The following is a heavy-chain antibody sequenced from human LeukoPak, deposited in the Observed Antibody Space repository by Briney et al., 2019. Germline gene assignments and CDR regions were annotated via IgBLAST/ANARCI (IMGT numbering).Heavy chain of an antibody. V-gene: IGHV4-4*07. CDR3: AREPPELKPFYYYYYYYMDV. CDR2: IYTSGST. CDR1: GGSISSYY. D-gene: IGHD3-10*01. J-gene: IGHJ6*03. Sequence: SETLSLTCTVSGGSISSYYWSWIRQPAGKGLEWIGRIYTSGSTNYNPSLKSRVTMSVDTSKNQFSLKLSSVTAADTAVYYCAREPPELKPFYYYYYYYMDVWGKGTTVTISS.